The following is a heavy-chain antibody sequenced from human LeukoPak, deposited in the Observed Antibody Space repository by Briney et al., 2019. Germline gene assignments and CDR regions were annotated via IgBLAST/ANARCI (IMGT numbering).Heavy chain of an antibody. V-gene: IGHV3-11*04. J-gene: IGHJ4*02. CDR1: GFTFSDYY. CDR2: ISSSGSTI. Sequence: GGSLRLSCAASGFTFSDYYMSWIRQAPGKGLEWVSYISSSGSTIYYADSVKGRFTISRDNAKNSLYLQMNSLRAEDTAVYYCARDPFTMVRGVILFFDYWGQGTLVTVSS. D-gene: IGHD3-10*01. CDR3: ARDPFTMVRGVILFFDY.